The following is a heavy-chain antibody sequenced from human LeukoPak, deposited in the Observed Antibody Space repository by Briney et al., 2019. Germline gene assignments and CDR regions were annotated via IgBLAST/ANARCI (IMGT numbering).Heavy chain of an antibody. CDR2: ISSSGSTI. CDR1: GFTFSDYY. V-gene: IGHV3-11*04. CDR3: ARGALNYDFWSGYKGDDAFDI. J-gene: IGHJ3*02. Sequence: GGSLRLSCAASGFTFSDYYMSWIRQAPGKGLEWLPYISSSGSTIYYADSVKGRFTIFRDNAKNSLYLQMNSLRAEDTAVYYCARGALNYDFWSGYKGDDAFDIWGQGTMVTVSS. D-gene: IGHD3-3*01.